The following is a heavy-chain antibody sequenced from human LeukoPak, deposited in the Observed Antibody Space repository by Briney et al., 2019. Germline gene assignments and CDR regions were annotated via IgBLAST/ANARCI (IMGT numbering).Heavy chain of an antibody. CDR3: ARDGAGRAAAGTSD. CDR2: FTHSGSS. V-gene: IGHV4-34*01. J-gene: IGHJ4*02. Sequence: SETLSTTCAVYGRSFSGYYWRWIRQPPGKGLEWVGEFTHSGSSKYNPTLKCRVALSVDTSKTQSSLKLSSVTAAETAVYYCARDGAGRAAAGTSDWGQGTLVTVSS. CDR1: GRSFSGYY. D-gene: IGHD6-13*01.